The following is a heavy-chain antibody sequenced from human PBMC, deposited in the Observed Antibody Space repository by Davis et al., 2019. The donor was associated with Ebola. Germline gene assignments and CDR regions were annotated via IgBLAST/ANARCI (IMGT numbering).Heavy chain of an antibody. Sequence: SVKVSCKASGGTFSSYAISWVRQAPGQGLEWMGGIIPIFGTANYAQKLQGRVTMTTDTSTSTAYMELRSLRSDDTAVYYCARRYYDYVWGSYRSSWFDPWGQGTLVTVSS. J-gene: IGHJ5*02. D-gene: IGHD3-16*02. V-gene: IGHV1-69*05. CDR3: ARRYYDYVWGSYRSSWFDP. CDR2: IIPIFGTA. CDR1: GGTFSSYA.